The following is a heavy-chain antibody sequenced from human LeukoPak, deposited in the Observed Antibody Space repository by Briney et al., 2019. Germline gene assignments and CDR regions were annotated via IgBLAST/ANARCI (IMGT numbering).Heavy chain of an antibody. CDR3: ARRAARITMIVVVRKYDAFDI. D-gene: IGHD3-22*01. CDR2: INHSGST. Sequence: SETLSLTCAVCGGSFSGYYWSWIRQPPGKGLEWIGEINHSGSTNYNPSLKSRVTISVDTSKNQFSLKLSSVTAADTAVYYCARRAARITMIVVVRKYDAFDIWGQGTMVTVSS. CDR1: GGSFSGYY. J-gene: IGHJ3*02. V-gene: IGHV4-34*01.